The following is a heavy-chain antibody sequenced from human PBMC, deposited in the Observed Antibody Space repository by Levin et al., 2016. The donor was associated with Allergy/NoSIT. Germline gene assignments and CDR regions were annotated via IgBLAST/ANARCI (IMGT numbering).Heavy chain of an antibody. CDR2: IRADGEK. J-gene: IGHJ4*02. CDR1: GFLFSDYM. Sequence: GESLKISCAASGFLFSDYMMTWVRQAPGRGLEWVANIRADGEKFYVDSVKGRFTISRDNAKNSMSLQMNSLRAEDTAVYYCARSPNWIDYCGQGTLVTVSS. V-gene: IGHV3-7*01. D-gene: IGHD1-20*01. CDR3: ARSPNWIDY.